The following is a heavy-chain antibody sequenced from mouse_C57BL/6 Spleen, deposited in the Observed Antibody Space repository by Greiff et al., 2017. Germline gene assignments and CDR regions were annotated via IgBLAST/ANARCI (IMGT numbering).Heavy chain of an antibody. Sequence: QVQLQQPGAELVKPGASVKMSCKASGYTFTSYWITWVKQRPGQGLEWVGDIYPGSGSTNYNEKFKSKATLTVDTSSSTAYMQLSSLTSEDSAVYYCARESGRRRGYSHYYYAMDYWGQGTSVTVSS. CDR3: ARESGRRRGYSHYYYAMDY. J-gene: IGHJ4*01. D-gene: IGHD2-3*01. CDR2: IYPGSGST. CDR1: GYTFTSYW. V-gene: IGHV1-55*01.